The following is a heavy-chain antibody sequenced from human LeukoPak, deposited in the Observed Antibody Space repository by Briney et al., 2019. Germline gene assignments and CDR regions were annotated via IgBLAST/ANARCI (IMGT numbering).Heavy chain of an antibody. Sequence: SETLSLTCTVSGGSISSHYWSWIRQPPGKGLEWIGYIYYSGSTNYNPSLKSRVTISVDTSKNQFSLKLSSVTAADTAVYYCARGVYIAAAQYSYWGQGTLVTVSS. D-gene: IGHD6-13*01. J-gene: IGHJ4*02. CDR1: GGSISSHY. CDR2: IYYSGST. CDR3: ARGVYIAAAQYSY. V-gene: IGHV4-59*11.